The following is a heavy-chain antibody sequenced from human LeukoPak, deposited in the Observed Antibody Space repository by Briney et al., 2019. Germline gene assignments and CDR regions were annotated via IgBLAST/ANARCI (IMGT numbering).Heavy chain of an antibody. CDR1: GYTFTSYY. CDR3: ARESSGGSCYSY. V-gene: IGHV1-46*01. CDR2: INPSGGST. J-gene: IGHJ4*02. Sequence: ASVKVSCKASGYTFTSYYMHWVRQAPGQGLEWMGIINPSGGSTSYAQKFQGRVTMTRDTSTSTVYMELSSVRSEDAAVYYCARESSGGSCYSYWGQGTLVTVSS. D-gene: IGHD2-15*01.